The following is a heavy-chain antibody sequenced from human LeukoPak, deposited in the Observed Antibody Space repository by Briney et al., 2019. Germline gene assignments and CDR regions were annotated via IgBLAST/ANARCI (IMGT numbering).Heavy chain of an antibody. J-gene: IGHJ4*02. D-gene: IGHD7-27*01. V-gene: IGHV1-2*02. CDR3: ARVDRWGLGHPIDY. Sequence: ASVKVSCKASGYTFTGYYMHWVRQAPGQGLEWMGWINPNSGGTNYAQKFQGRVTMTRGTSISTAYMELSRLRSDDTAVYYCARVDRWGLGHPIDYWGQGTLVTVSS. CDR2: INPNSGGT. CDR1: GYTFTGYY.